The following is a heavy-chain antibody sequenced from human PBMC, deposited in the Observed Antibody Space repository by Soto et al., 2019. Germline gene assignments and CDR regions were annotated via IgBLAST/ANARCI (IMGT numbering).Heavy chain of an antibody. D-gene: IGHD3-22*01. CDR3: AKGFRLGYDSSGYYYWDYFDY. Sequence: GGAPRLSLAAPGVPLYNYAMSWVRPAPGEGVGGVSAISGSGGSTYYADSVKGRFNISRDNSKNTLYLQMNSLRAEDTAVYYCAKGFRLGYDSSGYYYWDYFDYWGQGTLVTVSS. J-gene: IGHJ4*02. CDR2: ISGSGGST. V-gene: IGHV3-23*01. CDR1: GVPLYNYA.